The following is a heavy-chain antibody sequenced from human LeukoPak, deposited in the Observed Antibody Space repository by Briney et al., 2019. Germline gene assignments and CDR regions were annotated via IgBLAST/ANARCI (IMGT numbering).Heavy chain of an antibody. CDR3: APTPEAYTSNWNV. V-gene: IGHV1-2*02. D-gene: IGHD3-16*01. Sequence: ASVKVSCKASGYRFIDDYMHWVRQAPGQGLEWMGWINPDSGFTNYAQKFQGRVTMTRDTYISTAYLEVSRLRSDDTAIYYCAPTPEAYTSNWNVWGQGTLVTVSS. J-gene: IGHJ4*02. CDR1: GYRFIDDY. CDR2: INPDSGFT.